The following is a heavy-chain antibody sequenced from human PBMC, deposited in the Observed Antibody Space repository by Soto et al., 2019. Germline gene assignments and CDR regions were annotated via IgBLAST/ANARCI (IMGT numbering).Heavy chain of an antibody. Sequence: PGGSLRLSCAASGFTVSSNYMSWVRQAPGKGLEWVSVIYSGGSTYYADSVKGRFTISRHNSKNTLYLQMNSLRAEDTAVYYCARALGYCSGGSCYSGSVPAHFDSWGQGTLVTVSS. J-gene: IGHJ4*02. CDR3: ARALGYCSGGSCYSGSVPAHFDS. CDR1: GFTVSSNY. CDR2: IYSGGST. D-gene: IGHD2-15*01. V-gene: IGHV3-53*04.